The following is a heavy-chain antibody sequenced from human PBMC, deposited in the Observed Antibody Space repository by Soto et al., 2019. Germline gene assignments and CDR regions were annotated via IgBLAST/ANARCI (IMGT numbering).Heavy chain of an antibody. Sequence: QVQLVQSGAEVKKPGSSVKVSCKASGGTFSSYAISWVRQAPGQGLEWMGGIIPIFGTANYAQKFQGRVTITADKSTSTAYMELSSLRSEDTAVYYCARAPPKCDGSCYSPFDYWGQGTLVTVSS. CDR1: GGTFSSYA. V-gene: IGHV1-69*06. CDR2: IIPIFGTA. CDR3: ARAPPKCDGSCYSPFDY. D-gene: IGHD2-15*01. J-gene: IGHJ4*02.